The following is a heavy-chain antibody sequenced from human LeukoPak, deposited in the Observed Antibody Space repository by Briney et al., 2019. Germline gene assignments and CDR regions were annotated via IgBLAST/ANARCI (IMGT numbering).Heavy chain of an antibody. CDR2: MNSDGTTT. J-gene: IGHJ5*01. CDR1: GFIFSNSW. Sequence: PGGSLRLSCAASGFIFSNSWIHWVRQAPGKGLMWVSRMNSDGTTTYADAVKGRFTISRDSAKNNLYLQMNSLRVEDTDVYYCVRDLTHYDILTGYRALNCFESWGQGTLVTVSS. D-gene: IGHD3-9*01. CDR3: VRDLTHYDILTGYRALNCFES. V-gene: IGHV3-74*01.